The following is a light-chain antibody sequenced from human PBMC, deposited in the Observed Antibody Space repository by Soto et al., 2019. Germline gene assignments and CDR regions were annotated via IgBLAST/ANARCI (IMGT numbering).Light chain of an antibody. CDR1: QSVSISY. J-gene: IGKJ2*01. V-gene: IGKV3-20*01. CDR3: QQYGRSPMYT. Sequence: ESVWTQSPGTRSLSPGERATLSCRASQSVSISYLAWYQQKPGQAPRLLIYGASSRATGIPDRVSVSGCGTHCSLAISRLEPEDLAVGCGQQYGRSPMYTFGQGTKLAI. CDR2: GAS.